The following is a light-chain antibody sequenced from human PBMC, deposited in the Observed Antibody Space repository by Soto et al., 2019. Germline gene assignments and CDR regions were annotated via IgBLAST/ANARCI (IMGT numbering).Light chain of an antibody. V-gene: IGLV2-23*01. Sequence: QSALTQPASVSGSPGQSITISCTGTSSDIGTYNLVSWYQHYPGKAPKLMIYEGIKRPSGVPDRFAGSKSGNTASLTISGLQADDEADYYCCSYAGSSAVFGGGTKLTVL. CDR3: CSYAGSSAV. J-gene: IGLJ2*01. CDR2: EGI. CDR1: SSDIGTYNL.